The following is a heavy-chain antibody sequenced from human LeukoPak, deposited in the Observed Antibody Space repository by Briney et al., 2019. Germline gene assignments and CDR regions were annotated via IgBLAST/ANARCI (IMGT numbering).Heavy chain of an antibody. J-gene: IGHJ4*02. CDR1: GGTFSSYA. V-gene: IGHV1-69*04. Sequence: GASVKVSCKASGGTFSSYAISWVRQAPGQGLEWMGRIIPILGIANYAQKFQGRVAITADKSTSTAYMELSSLRSEDTAVYYCATVWFGESYEGLWGQGTLVTVSS. D-gene: IGHD3-10*01. CDR3: ATVWFGESYEGL. CDR2: IIPILGIA.